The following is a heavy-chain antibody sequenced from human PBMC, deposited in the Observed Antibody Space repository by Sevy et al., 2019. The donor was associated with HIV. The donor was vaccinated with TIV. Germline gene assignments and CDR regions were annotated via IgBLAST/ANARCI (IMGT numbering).Heavy chain of an antibody. Sequence: ASVKVSCRTSGYTFTTYDINWVRQATGQGLEWMGWMNPSRGNTGSAQKFQGRLTMTRNTSTSTACMELRNMESLDTAVYSCARRRGFGELLGLGYWGQGTLVTVSS. V-gene: IGHV1-8*01. D-gene: IGHD3-10*01. CDR1: GYTFTTYD. CDR3: ARRRGFGELLGLGY. CDR2: MNPSRGNT. J-gene: IGHJ4*02.